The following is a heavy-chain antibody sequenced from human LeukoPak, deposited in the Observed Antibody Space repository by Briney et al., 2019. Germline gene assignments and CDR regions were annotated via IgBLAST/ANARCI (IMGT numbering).Heavy chain of an antibody. D-gene: IGHD3-22*01. CDR1: GYTFTSYW. J-gene: IGHJ4*02. Sequence: GESLKISCKGSGYTFTSYWIGWVRQMPGKGLEWMGLRNPADSDTRYSPSFQGQVTISVDKSISTAYLEWSSLKASDTAMYYCARHENEYYYDSSGYSDYWGQGTLVTVSS. V-gene: IGHV5-51*01. CDR2: RNPADSDT. CDR3: ARHENEYYYDSSGYSDY.